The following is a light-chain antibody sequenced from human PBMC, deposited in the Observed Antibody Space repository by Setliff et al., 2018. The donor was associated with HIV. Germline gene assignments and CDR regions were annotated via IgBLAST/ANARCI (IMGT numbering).Light chain of an antibody. Sequence: DIQMTQSPSSLSASVGDRVTITCRASQGISHSIAWYQQKPGKAPKLLFYGASRLQSGVPSRFSGSGSGTDFTLTISSLQPEDFATYYCQQSYSTLIFTFGPGTKVDIK. J-gene: IGKJ3*01. CDR1: QGISHS. V-gene: IGKV1-NL1*01. CDR2: GAS. CDR3: QQSYSTLIFT.